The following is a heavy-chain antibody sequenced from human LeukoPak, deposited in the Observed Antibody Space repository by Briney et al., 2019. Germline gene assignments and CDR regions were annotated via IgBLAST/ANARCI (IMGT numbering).Heavy chain of an antibody. V-gene: IGHV4-39*02. Sequence: KPSETLSLTCTVSGGSISSGSYYWGWIRQPPGKGLEWIGSIYYSGSTYYNPSLKSRVTISVDTSKNQFSLKLSSVTAADTAVYYCAREPEGYCSSTSCSNRYYFDYWGQGTLVTVSS. J-gene: IGHJ4*02. D-gene: IGHD2-2*01. CDR2: IYYSGST. CDR1: GGSISSGSYY. CDR3: AREPEGYCSSTSCSNRYYFDY.